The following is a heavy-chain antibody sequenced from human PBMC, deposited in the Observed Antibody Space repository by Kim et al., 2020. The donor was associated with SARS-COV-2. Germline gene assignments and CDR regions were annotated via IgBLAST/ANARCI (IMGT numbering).Heavy chain of an antibody. D-gene: IGHD1-26*01. CDR3: ARDKATEAEIDYGMDV. J-gene: IGHJ6*02. CDR2: ISYDGSNK. CDR1: GFTFSSYA. V-gene: IGHV3-30-3*01. Sequence: GGSLRLSCAASGFTFSSYAMHWVRQAPGKGLEWVAVISYDGSNKYYADSVKGRFTISRDNSKNTLYLQMNSLRAEDTAVYYRARDKATEAEIDYGMDVWGQGTTVTVSS.